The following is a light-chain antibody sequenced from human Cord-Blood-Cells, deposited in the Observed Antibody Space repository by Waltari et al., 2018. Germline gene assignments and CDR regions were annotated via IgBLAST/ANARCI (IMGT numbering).Light chain of an antibody. CDR1: QSISSY. CDR2: AAS. Sequence: DIQMTQSPSSLSASVGDRVTITCRASQSISSYLNWYQQKPGKAPKLLIYAASSLQSGVPSRFSGSGSGTDFTLTISSLQPADFATYYCQQSYSTTWTFGQGTKVEIE. CDR3: QQSYSTTWT. J-gene: IGKJ1*01. V-gene: IGKV1-39*01.